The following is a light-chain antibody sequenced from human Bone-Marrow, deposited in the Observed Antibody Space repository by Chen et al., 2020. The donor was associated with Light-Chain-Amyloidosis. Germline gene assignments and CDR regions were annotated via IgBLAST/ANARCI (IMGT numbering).Light chain of an antibody. CDR2: AAS. CDR3: QQYHAYPYT. V-gene: IGKV1-8*01. Sequence: AIRMTQSPSSFSASTGDRVTITCRASQAISSYLAWYQQKPGKAPNLLIYAASTLQSGVPSRFSGGGSGTDFTLTIGCLQSEDFATYYCQQYHAYPYTFGQGTKMEI. CDR1: QAISSY. J-gene: IGKJ2*01.